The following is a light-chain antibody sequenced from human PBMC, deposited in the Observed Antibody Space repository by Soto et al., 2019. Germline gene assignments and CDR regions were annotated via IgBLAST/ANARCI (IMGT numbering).Light chain of an antibody. J-gene: IGKJ5*01. CDR1: QSLSSN. V-gene: IGKV3-20*01. CDR3: QQYGSSPSIT. CDR2: GAS. Sequence: VMTQSPATLSVSPGDTATLSCRASQSLSSNLGWYQQKPGQAPRLLIFGASSRATGIPDRFSGSGSGTDFTLTISRLEPEDFAVYYCQQYGSSPSITFGQGTRLEXK.